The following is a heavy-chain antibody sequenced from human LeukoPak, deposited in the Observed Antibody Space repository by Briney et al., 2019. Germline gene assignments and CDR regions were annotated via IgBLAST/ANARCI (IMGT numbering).Heavy chain of an antibody. CDR3: ARAVVEKTTVTTSAIDY. CDR2: IIPILGIA. Sequence: GASVKVSCKASGGTFSSYAISWVRQAPGQGLEWMGRIIPILGIANYAQKFQGRVTITADKSTSTAYMELSSLRSEDTAVYYCARAVVEKTTVTTSAIDYWGQGTLVTVSS. V-gene: IGHV1-69*04. CDR1: GGTFSSYA. D-gene: IGHD4-17*01. J-gene: IGHJ4*02.